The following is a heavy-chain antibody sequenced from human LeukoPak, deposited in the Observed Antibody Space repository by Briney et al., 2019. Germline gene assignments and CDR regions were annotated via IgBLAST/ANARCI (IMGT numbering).Heavy chain of an antibody. J-gene: IGHJ3*02. CDR3: AKDSHSDIFGAFDI. Sequence: GRPLRLCCAASGFTFDDYAMHWVRQAPGKGLEWVSGISWYSGSIVYADFVKGRFTISRDNAKNSLYLQMNSLRADDMALYYCAKDSHSDIFGAFDIWGQGTMVTVSS. CDR1: GFTFDDYA. V-gene: IGHV3-9*03. D-gene: IGHD3-3*02. CDR2: ISWYSGSI.